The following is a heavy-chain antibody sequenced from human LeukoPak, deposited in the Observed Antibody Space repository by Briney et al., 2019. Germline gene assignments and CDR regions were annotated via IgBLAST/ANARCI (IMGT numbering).Heavy chain of an antibody. CDR2: IYYSGST. CDR3: ARDREYSSSGLVWFDP. V-gene: IGHV4-59*02. Sequence: PSETLFLTCTVSGGSVSGYYWSWIRQPPGKGLEWIGYIYYSGSTNYNPSLKSRVTKSVDTSENQFSLKLTSVTAADTAVYYCARDREYSSSGLVWFDPWGHGILVTVSS. D-gene: IGHD6-6*01. J-gene: IGHJ5*02. CDR1: GGSVSGYY.